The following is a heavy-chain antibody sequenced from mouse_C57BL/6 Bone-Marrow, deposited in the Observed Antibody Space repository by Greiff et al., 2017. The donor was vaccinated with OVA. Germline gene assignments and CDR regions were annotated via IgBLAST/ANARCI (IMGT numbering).Heavy chain of an antibody. Sequence: QVQLQQPGAELVKPGASVKLSCKASGYTFTSYWMHWVKQRPGQGLEWIGMIHPNSGSTNYNEKFKSKATLTVDKSSSTAYMQLSSLTSEDSAVYYCAREDDYDIDDYWGQGTTLTVSS. CDR3: AREDDYDIDDY. J-gene: IGHJ2*01. V-gene: IGHV1-64*01. CDR2: IHPNSGST. D-gene: IGHD2-4*01. CDR1: GYTFTSYW.